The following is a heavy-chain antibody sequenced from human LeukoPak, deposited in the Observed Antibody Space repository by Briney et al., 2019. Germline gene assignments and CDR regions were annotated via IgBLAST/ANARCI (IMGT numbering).Heavy chain of an antibody. J-gene: IGHJ6*02. D-gene: IGHD3-9*01. CDR2: INPNSGGT. V-gene: IGHV1-2*02. CDR3: ATNPILTGYHRSDYYYGMDV. CDR1: GYTFTGYY. Sequence: ASVKVSCEASGYTFTGYYMHWVRQAPGQGLEWMGWINPNSGGTNYAQKVQGRVTMTRDTSISTAYMELSRLRSDDTAVYYCATNPILTGYHRSDYYYGMDVWGQGTTVTVSS.